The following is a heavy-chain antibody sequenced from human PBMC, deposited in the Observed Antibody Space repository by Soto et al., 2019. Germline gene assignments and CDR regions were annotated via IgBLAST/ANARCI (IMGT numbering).Heavy chain of an antibody. J-gene: IGHJ6*02. D-gene: IGHD6-13*01. Sequence: AAVKVSCKASGYTFTRYDINWVRQAAGKGLDWMGWMNPNSGKTGYAQKFQGRVTMTRNTAISTAYMELSSLRSEDTAVYYCARGGYSSSWYDPYYYYGMDVWGQGTTVTVSS. CDR2: MNPNSGKT. V-gene: IGHV1-8*01. CDR3: ARGGYSSSWYDPYYYYGMDV. CDR1: GYTFTRYD.